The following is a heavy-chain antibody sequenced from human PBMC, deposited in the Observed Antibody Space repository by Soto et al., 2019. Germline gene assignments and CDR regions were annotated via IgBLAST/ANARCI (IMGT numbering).Heavy chain of an antibody. CDR2: IYRTGST. D-gene: IGHD1-7*01. Sequence: QVQLQESGPGLVKPSGTLSLTCAVSGGSFTSNNWWTWVRQPPGQGLEWIGEIYRTGSTNYNPSLKSRVTISLDQSENQFSLKVTSLTAADTAVDYCASRAPGTSVDYWGQGTLVTVSS. CDR3: ASRAPGTSVDY. V-gene: IGHV4-4*02. J-gene: IGHJ4*02. CDR1: GGSFTSNNW.